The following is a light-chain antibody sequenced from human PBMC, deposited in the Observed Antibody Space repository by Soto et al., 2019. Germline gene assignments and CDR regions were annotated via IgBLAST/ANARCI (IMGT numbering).Light chain of an antibody. CDR3: QQYNNWPLIT. V-gene: IGKV3-15*01. J-gene: IGKJ5*01. CDR1: QNVNMY. CDR2: GSS. Sequence: EIVMTQSPATLSVSPGERATLSCGASQNVNMYLAWYQRKPGQAPRLLIYGSSTRATDTPARFSGSGSGTEFTLTISSLQSEDSAVYYCQQYNNWPLITFGQGTRLEI.